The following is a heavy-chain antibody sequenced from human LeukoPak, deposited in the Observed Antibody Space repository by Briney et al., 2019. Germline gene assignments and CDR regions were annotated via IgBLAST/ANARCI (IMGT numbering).Heavy chain of an antibody. J-gene: IGHJ4*02. CDR2: IYYSGAT. CDR3: ARLFY. CDR1: GDSINSSSYY. V-gene: IGHV4-39*01. Sequence: PSETLSLTCTVSGDSINSSSYYWGWIRQPPGKGLEWIGTIYYSGATYYNPSLRSRVTISVDTSKNQYSLKLTSVTAADTAVYYCARLFYWGQGSLVTVSS.